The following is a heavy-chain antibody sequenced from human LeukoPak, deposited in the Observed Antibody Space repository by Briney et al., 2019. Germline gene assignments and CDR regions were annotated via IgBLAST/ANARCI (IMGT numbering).Heavy chain of an antibody. D-gene: IGHD3-10*01. CDR3: ARTGLDITMVRGVIGY. V-gene: IGHV4-34*01. CDR1: GGSFSGYY. J-gene: IGHJ4*02. Sequence: SETLSLTCAVYGGSFSGYYSSWIRQPPGKGLEWIGEINHSGSTNYNPSLKSRVTISVDTSKNQFSLKLSSVTAADTAVYYCARTGLDITMVRGVIGYWGQGTLVTVSS. CDR2: INHSGST.